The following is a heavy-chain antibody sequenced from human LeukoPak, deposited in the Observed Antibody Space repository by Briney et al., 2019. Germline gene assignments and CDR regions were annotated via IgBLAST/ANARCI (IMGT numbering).Heavy chain of an antibody. J-gene: IGHJ4*02. CDR1: GFTFSSYA. CDR3: ARDGGQWLVPYFDY. D-gene: IGHD6-19*01. CDR2: ISGSGGRT. V-gene: IGHV3-23*01. Sequence: GGSLRLSCAASGFTFSSYAMSWVRLAPGKGLEWISVISGSGGRTDYADSVKGRFTISRDNAKNSLYLQMNSLRAEDTAVYYCARDGGQWLVPYFDYWGQGTLVTVSS.